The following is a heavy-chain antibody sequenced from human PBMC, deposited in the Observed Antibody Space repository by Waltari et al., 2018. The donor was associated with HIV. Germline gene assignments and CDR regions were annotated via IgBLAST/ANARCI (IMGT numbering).Heavy chain of an antibody. CDR2: IKQEGSEK. D-gene: IGHD3-9*01. CDR1: GSPCGSYW. CDR3: ARSLRDWYGSFDY. J-gene: IGHJ4*02. Sequence: EVQLVESGGGLVQPGGSLRLSCAASGSPCGSYWMSWFRQAPGKGLEWGANIKQEGSEKNYVDSVKGRFTISRDSAKNSLYLQMNSLRAEDTAVYYCARSLRDWYGSFDYWGQGTLVTVSS. V-gene: IGHV3-7*01.